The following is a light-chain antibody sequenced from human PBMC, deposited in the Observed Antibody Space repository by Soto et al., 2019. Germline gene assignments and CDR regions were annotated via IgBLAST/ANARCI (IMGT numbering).Light chain of an antibody. Sequence: QSVLTQPASVSGSPGQSITISCTGTSSDIHTYLYISWYQQHPGKAPKLIIFDVTNRPPGVSNRFSGSKSGKTASLTISGLQAEDEADYYCSSYTISTLVFGTGTKVTVL. CDR3: SSYTISTLV. CDR2: DVT. CDR1: SSDIHTYLY. V-gene: IGLV2-14*03. J-gene: IGLJ1*01.